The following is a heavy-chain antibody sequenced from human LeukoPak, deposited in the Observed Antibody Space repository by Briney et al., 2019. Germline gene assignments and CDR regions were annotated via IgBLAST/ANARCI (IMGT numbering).Heavy chain of an antibody. CDR1: GFTFSSYA. Sequence: GGSLRLCCAASGFTFSSYAMNWVGQAPGEGLEWVSSISDNAATTYFADSVKGRFTISRDNSKSTLYLQMNSLRAEDTAVYYCAKAAPGTRLTCLWDVWGKRTTVTVPS. D-gene: IGHD6-13*01. V-gene: IGHV3-23*01. J-gene: IGHJ6*04. CDR3: AKAAPGTRLTCLWDV. CDR2: ISDNAATT.